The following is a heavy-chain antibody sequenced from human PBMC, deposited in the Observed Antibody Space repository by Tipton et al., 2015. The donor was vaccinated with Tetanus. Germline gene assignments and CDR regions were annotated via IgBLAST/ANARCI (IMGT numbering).Heavy chain of an antibody. CDR1: GFIFSSYG. D-gene: IGHD2-15*01. Sequence: SLRLSCAASGFIFSSYGIHWVRQAPGKGLEWVAVSWYDGTDQYYADSVKGRFTISRDNSKSTLYLQMNSRRAEDTALYYCAREADCSGGSCFSGDFDNWGQGTQVTVSS. V-gene: IGHV3-33*01. CDR3: AREADCSGGSCFSGDFDN. J-gene: IGHJ4*02. CDR2: SWYDGTDQ.